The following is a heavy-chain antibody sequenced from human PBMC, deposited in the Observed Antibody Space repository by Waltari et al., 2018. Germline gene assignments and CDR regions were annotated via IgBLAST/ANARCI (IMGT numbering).Heavy chain of an antibody. CDR1: GGSLRKSSSY. CDR3: ARDDIPATGPLDS. D-gene: IGHD2-15*01. Sequence: QLQLQESGPGLVKTLETLSLTCTVSGGSLRKSSSYWGWIRQPPGKGLEWIGSVYPSGTTTYHPSLKSRVTISVDTSKNQFSLKLRSVTAADTAVYYCARDDIPATGPLDSWGQGTLVTVSS. J-gene: IGHJ4*02. CDR2: VYPSGTT. V-gene: IGHV4-39*07.